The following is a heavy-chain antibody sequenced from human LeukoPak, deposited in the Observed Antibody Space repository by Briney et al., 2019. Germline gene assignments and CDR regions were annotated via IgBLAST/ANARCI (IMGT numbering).Heavy chain of an antibody. CDR2: ISGSGGST. D-gene: IGHD3-10*01. CDR1: GFTFSSYA. J-gene: IGHJ5*02. CDR3: AKVQLWFGELFA. V-gene: IGHV3-23*01. Sequence: GGSLRLSCAASGFTFSSYAMSWVRQAPGKGLEWVSVISGSGGSTYYADSVKGRFTISRDNSENTLYLQMNSLRAEDTAVYYCAKVQLWFGELFAWGQGTLVTVSS.